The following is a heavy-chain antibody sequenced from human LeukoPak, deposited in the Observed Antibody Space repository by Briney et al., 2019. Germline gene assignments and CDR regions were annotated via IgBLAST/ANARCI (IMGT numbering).Heavy chain of an antibody. J-gene: IGHJ4*02. Sequence: GGSLRLSCAASGFTFSSYWMHWARQAPGKGLVWVSRIIGDGTTKDYADSVKGRFIVSRDNAKNTVYLQMNSLRADDTAVYYCARDLHIAAADYWGQGTLVTVSS. V-gene: IGHV3-74*01. D-gene: IGHD6-13*01. CDR1: GFTFSSYW. CDR2: IIGDGTTK. CDR3: ARDLHIAAADY.